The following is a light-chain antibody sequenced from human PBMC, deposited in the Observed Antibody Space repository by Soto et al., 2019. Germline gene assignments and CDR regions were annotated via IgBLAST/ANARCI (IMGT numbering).Light chain of an antibody. J-gene: IGKJ1*01. CDR2: DAS. V-gene: IGKV1-5*01. CDR1: QSISSW. Sequence: DIQMTQSPSTLSASEGDRVTITCRASQSISSWLAWYQQKPGKAPKLLIYDASSLESGVPSRFSGSGSGTEFTLTIRSLQPDDFATYYCQQYNSYSPWTFGQGTTGDIK. CDR3: QQYNSYSPWT.